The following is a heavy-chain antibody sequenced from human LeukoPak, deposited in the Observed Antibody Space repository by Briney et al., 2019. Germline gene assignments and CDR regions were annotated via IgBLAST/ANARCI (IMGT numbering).Heavy chain of an antibody. Sequence: ASVKVSCKASGYTFTGYYMHWVRQAPGQGLEWMGRINPNSGGTNYAQKFQGRVTMTRDTSISTAYMELSRLRSDDTAVYYCARVSSGWYLADYWGQGTRVTVSS. V-gene: IGHV1-2*06. CDR3: ARVSSGWYLADY. CDR2: INPNSGGT. J-gene: IGHJ4*02. D-gene: IGHD6-19*01. CDR1: GYTFTGYY.